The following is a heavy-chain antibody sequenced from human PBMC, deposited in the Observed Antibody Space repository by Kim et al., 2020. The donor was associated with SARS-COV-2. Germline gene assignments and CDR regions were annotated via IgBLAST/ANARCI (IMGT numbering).Heavy chain of an antibody. CDR2: IKSKTDGGTT. Sequence: GGSLRLSCAASGFTFSNAWMSWVRQAPGKGLEWVGRIKSKTDGGTTDYAAPVKGRFTISRDDSKNTLYLQMNSLKTEDTAVYYCTTGRPMVRGVHDAFDIWGQGTMVTVSS. V-gene: IGHV3-15*01. J-gene: IGHJ3*02. CDR3: TTGRPMVRGVHDAFDI. CDR1: GFTFSNAW. D-gene: IGHD3-10*01.